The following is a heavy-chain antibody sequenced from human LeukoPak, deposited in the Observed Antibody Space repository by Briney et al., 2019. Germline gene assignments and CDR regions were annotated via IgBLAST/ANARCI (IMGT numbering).Heavy chain of an antibody. J-gene: IGHJ4*02. CDR1: GGSISSSSYY. CDR3: ASQYYYDSSGYYINY. D-gene: IGHD3-22*01. CDR2: IYYSGST. V-gene: IGHV4-39*01. Sequence: SETLSLTCTVSGGSISSSSYYWGWIRQPPGKGLEWIGSIYYSGSTYYNPSLKSRVTISVDTSKNQFSLKLSSVTPADTAVYYCASQYYYDSSGYYINYWGQGTLVTVSS.